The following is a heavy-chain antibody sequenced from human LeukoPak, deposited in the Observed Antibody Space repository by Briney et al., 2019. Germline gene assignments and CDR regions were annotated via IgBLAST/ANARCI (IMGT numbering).Heavy chain of an antibody. J-gene: IGHJ4*02. Sequence: SETLSLTCTVSGVSISRYYWSWIGQPAGKGLEWIGRIQTSGSTNYNPSLKSRIIMSVDTSKNQFSLKLTSVTAADTAVYYCAGDHQDYGANSALWYWGQGTLVIVSS. D-gene: IGHD4-23*01. CDR1: GVSISRYY. V-gene: IGHV4-4*07. CDR2: IQTSGST. CDR3: AGDHQDYGANSALWY.